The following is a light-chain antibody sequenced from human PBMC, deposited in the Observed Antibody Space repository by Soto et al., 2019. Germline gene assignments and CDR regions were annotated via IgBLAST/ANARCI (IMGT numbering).Light chain of an antibody. CDR3: QQTSSFPRT. J-gene: IGKJ4*01. CDR1: QGIVSW. CDR2: AAS. Sequence: DIQMTQSPSFVSASVGDRVTITCRASQGIVSWLAWYQHKPGRAPKLLIHAASSLESGVPSRFSGSGSGTDFTLTISSLQPEDCATYYCQQTSSFPRTFGGGTKVEIK. V-gene: IGKV1-12*01.